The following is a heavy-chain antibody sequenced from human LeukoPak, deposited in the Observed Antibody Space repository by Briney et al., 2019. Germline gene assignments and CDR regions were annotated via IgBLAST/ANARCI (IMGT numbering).Heavy chain of an antibody. CDR1: GGSISSGVYY. CDR3: ARARGGSGDFDY. J-gene: IGHJ4*02. V-gene: IGHV4-30-4*08. Sequence: SETLSLTCTVSGGSISSGVYYWSWIRQPPGNGLEGIGYTYYSGSTYYNPSLKSRVTISVDTSKNQLSLQLSSVTAADSAAYLCARARGGSGDFDYWGQGTLVTVSS. CDR2: TYYSGST. D-gene: IGHD3-16*01.